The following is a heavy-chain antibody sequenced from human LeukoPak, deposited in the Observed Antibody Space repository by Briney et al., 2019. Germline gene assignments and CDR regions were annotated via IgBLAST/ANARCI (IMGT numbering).Heavy chain of an antibody. V-gene: IGHV1-69*04. CDR3: ARSYYDSSAERALGY. D-gene: IGHD3-22*01. J-gene: IGHJ4*02. CDR2: IIPILGIA. Sequence: ASVKVSCKASGGTFSSYAISWVRQAPGQGLEWMGRIIPILGIANYAQKFQGRVTITTDESTSTAYMELSSLRSEDTAVYYCARSYYDSSAERALGYWGQGTLVTVSS. CDR1: GGTFSSYA.